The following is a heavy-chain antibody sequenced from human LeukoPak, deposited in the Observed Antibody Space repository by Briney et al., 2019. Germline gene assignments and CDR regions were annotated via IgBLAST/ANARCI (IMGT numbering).Heavy chain of an antibody. J-gene: IGHJ4*02. D-gene: IGHD3-10*01. CDR1: GFTFSTYG. CDR3: ATDYYVSGSYYRLFY. V-gene: IGHV3-74*01. Sequence: PGGSLRLSCAASGFTFSTYGMHWVRQAPGKGLVWVSGINSDGGTTTYADSVKGRFTISRDNAKNTLYLQMNNLRAEDTAVYYCATDYYVSGSYYRLFYWGQGTLVTVSS. CDR2: INSDGGTT.